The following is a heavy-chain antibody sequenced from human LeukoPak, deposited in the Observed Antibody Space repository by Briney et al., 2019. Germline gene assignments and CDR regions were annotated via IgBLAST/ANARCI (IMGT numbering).Heavy chain of an antibody. V-gene: IGHV1-2*02. D-gene: IGHD3-22*01. CDR3: ARPPTPYYDSSGYDNWFDP. CDR2: INPNSGGT. CDR1: GYTFTDYY. Sequence: ASVKVSCKASGYTFTDYYINWVRQAPGQGLEWLGWINPNSGGTNYAQKFQGRVTMTRDTSISTAYMELSRLRSDDTAVYYCARPPTPYYDSSGYDNWFDPWGQGTLVTVSS. J-gene: IGHJ5*02.